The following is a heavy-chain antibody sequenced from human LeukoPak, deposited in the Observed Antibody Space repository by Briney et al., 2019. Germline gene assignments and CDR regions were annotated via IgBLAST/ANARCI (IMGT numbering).Heavy chain of an antibody. Sequence: SVKVSCKASGGTFGSYAISWVRQAPGQGLEWMGGIIPIFGTANYAQKFQGRVTITTDESTSTAYMELSSLRSEDTAVYYYARRGRFSDAYYFDYWGQGTLVTVSS. J-gene: IGHJ4*02. D-gene: IGHD3-3*01. CDR3: ARRGRFSDAYYFDY. V-gene: IGHV1-69*05. CDR2: IIPIFGTA. CDR1: GGTFGSYA.